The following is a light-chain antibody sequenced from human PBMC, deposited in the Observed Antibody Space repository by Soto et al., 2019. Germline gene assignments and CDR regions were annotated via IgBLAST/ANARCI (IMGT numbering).Light chain of an antibody. J-gene: IGKJ1*01. CDR1: QSVSSN. CDR3: QQYNNWPPWT. Sequence: EIVMTQSPVALSVSPGERVALSCRASQSVSSNLAWYQQKPGQAPSLLIYGAFTRATGIPARFSGTGSGTEFTLTISSLQSEDSAVYYCQQYNNWPPWTFGQGTKVDIK. CDR2: GAF. V-gene: IGKV3-15*01.